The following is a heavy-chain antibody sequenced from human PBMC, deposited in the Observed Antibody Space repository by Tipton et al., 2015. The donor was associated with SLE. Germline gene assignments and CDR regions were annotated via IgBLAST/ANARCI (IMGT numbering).Heavy chain of an antibody. CDR3: ARATVESEGFDY. J-gene: IGHJ4*02. CDR1: GYSISSGYY. D-gene: IGHD1-1*01. V-gene: IGHV4-38-2*02. Sequence: TLSLTCTVSGYSISSGYYWGWIRQPPGKGLEWIGSIYHSGSPYYNPSLKSRVTISIDRSKNQFSLKLSSVTAADTAVYYCARATVESEGFDYWGQGTLVTVSS. CDR2: IYHSGSP.